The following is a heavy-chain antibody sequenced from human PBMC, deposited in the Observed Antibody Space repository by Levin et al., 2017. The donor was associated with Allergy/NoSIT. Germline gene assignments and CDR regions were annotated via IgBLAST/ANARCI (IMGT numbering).Heavy chain of an antibody. D-gene: IGHD3-10*01. Sequence: MTSETLSLTCTVSGGSISSSSYYWGWIRQPPGKGLEWIGSIYYSGSTYYNPSLKSRVTISVDTSKNQFSLKLSSVTAADTAVYYCARLWFGERQFDYWGQGTLVTVSS. V-gene: IGHV4-39*01. J-gene: IGHJ4*02. CDR2: IYYSGST. CDR1: GGSISSSSYY. CDR3: ARLWFGERQFDY.